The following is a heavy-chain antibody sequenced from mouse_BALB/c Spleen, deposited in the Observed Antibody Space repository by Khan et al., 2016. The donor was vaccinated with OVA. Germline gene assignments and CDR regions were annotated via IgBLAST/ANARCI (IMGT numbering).Heavy chain of an antibody. D-gene: IGHD2-1*01. J-gene: IGHJ4*01. V-gene: IGHV1S56*01. CDR2: IYPGNVHT. CDR1: GYTFTSYY. CDR3: ARWGVNYPSYAMDY. Sequence: VQLQQSGPELVKPGASVRISCKASGYTFTSYYIHWVKQRPGQGLEWIGWIYPGNVHTKYNEKFKGKATLTADTSSSTAYMQLSSLTSEDSAVYFCARWGVNYPSYAMDYWGQGTSGTVSS.